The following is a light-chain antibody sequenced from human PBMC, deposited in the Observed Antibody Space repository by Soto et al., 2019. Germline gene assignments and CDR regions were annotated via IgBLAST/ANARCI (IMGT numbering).Light chain of an antibody. CDR2: GAS. V-gene: IGKV3-20*01. CDR3: QQYGSSGT. Sequence: EMMCTQSPCALSLAPGERATLSWRASQSVSNNYLAWYQQKPGQAPRLLIYGASNRATGIPDRFSGSGSGTDFTLTISRLEPEDFAVYYCQQYGSSGTFGQGTKVDIK. J-gene: IGKJ1*01. CDR1: QSVSNNY.